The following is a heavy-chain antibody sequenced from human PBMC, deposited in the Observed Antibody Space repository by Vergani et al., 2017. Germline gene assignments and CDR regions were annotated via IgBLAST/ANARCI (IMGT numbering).Heavy chain of an antibody. V-gene: IGHV3-23*04. J-gene: IGHJ6*02. Sequence: EVQLVESGGGLVQPGGSLRLSCAASGFTFSSSAMSWVRQAPGKGLEWVSAISGSGGSTYYADSVKGRFTISRDNSKNTLYLQMNSLRAEDTAVYYCTTDGNVGSSWYNWSPYYYGMDVWGQGTTVTVSS. CDR1: GFTFSSSA. D-gene: IGHD6-13*01. CDR3: TTDGNVGSSWYNWSPYYYGMDV. CDR2: ISGSGGST.